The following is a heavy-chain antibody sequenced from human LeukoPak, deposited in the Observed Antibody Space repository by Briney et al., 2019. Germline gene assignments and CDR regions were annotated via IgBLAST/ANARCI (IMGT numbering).Heavy chain of an antibody. CDR3: ARLVRGVIPGDY. D-gene: IGHD3-10*01. Sequence: ASVKVSCKASGYTFTSYGSSWVRQAPGQGLECMGWISAYNGNTNYAQKLQGRVTMTTDTSTSTAYMELRSLRSDDPAVYYCARLVRGVIPGDYWGQGTLVTVSS. CDR1: GYTFTSYG. V-gene: IGHV1-18*01. CDR2: ISAYNGNT. J-gene: IGHJ4*02.